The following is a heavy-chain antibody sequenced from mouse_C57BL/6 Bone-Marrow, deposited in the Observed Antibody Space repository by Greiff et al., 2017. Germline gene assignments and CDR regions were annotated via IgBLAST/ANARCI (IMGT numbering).Heavy chain of an antibody. Sequence: VKLQQPGAELVKPGASVKMSCKASGYTFTSSWITWVKQRPGQGLEWIGDIYPGSGSTNYNEKFKSKATLPVDTSSSTAYRQLSSLTSEDSAVYYCARDPLYYGNYGGFAYWGQGTLVTVSA. V-gene: IGHV1-55*01. D-gene: IGHD2-1*01. CDR3: ARDPLYYGNYGGFAY. CDR1: GYTFTSSW. J-gene: IGHJ3*01. CDR2: IYPGSGST.